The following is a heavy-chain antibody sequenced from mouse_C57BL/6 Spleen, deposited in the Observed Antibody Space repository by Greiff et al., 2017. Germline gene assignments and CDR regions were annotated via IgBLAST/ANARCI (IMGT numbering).Heavy chain of an antibody. D-gene: IGHD2-3*01. CDR3: ATPSIYGGYCFAY. J-gene: IGHJ3*01. CDR2: ISSGGSYT. CDR1: GFTFSSYG. V-gene: IGHV5-6*01. Sequence: EVQVVESGGDLVKPGGSLKLSCAASGFTFSSYGMSWVRQTPDKRLEWVATISSGGSYTYYPDSVKGRFTISRDNAKNTLYLQMSSLKSEDTAMYYCATPSIYGGYCFAYWGQGTLVTVSA.